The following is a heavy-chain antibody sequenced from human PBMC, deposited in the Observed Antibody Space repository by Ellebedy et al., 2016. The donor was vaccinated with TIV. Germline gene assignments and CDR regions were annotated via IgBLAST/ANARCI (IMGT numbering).Heavy chain of an antibody. J-gene: IGHJ4*02. V-gene: IGHV4-59*01. CDR2: IYYSGST. D-gene: IGHD6-19*01. CDR3: ARDSSGWLDY. Sequence: MPGGSLTLSCTVSGGSISSYYWSWIRQPPGKGLEWIGYIYYSGSTNYNPSLKSRVTISVDTSKNQFSLKLSSVTAADTAVYYCARDSSGWLDYWGQGTLVTVSS. CDR1: GGSISSYY.